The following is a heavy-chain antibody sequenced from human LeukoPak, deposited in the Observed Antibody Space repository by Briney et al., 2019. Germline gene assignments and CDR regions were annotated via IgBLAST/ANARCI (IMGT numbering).Heavy chain of an antibody. V-gene: IGHV3-23*01. CDR2: ISGGGNRT. CDR1: GFILKSCH. J-gene: IGHJ4*02. D-gene: IGHD3-16*01. CDR3: ATGGNGDYDYRYHYVY. Sequence: PGGSLRLSCAASGFILKSCHMRWPRQAPGEGLEWLSSISGGGNRTYYADSVKGRFTISRDNSKNTLYLEMNNLRAEDTGVYYCATGGNGDYDYRYHYVYWGQGTLVTVSS.